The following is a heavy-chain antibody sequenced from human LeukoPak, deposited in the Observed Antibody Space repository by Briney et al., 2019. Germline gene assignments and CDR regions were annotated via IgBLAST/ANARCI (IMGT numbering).Heavy chain of an antibody. D-gene: IGHD3-16*01. Sequence: GGSLRLSCAASGFHFTTYWMGWVRQAPGKGLEWVANIKQDGSEKYYVDSVKGRFTISRDNAKNSLYLQMSSLRAEDTAVYYCVLSGGGTYYYFDYWGQGTLVTVSS. CDR1: GFHFTTYW. CDR3: VLSGGGTYYYFDY. V-gene: IGHV3-7*01. CDR2: IKQDGSEK. J-gene: IGHJ4*02.